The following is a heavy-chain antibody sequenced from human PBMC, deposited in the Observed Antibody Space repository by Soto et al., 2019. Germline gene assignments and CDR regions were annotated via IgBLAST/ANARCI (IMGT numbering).Heavy chain of an antibody. V-gene: IGHV4-59*08. CDR2: IYYSGST. Sequence: SETLSLTCTVSGGSISSYYWSWIRQPPGKGLEWIGYIYYSGSTNYNPSLKSRVTISVDTSKNQFSLRLSSVTAADTAVYYCARHAPGVRAVAGTGFQHWGQGTLVTVSS. D-gene: IGHD6-19*01. CDR1: GGSISSYY. CDR3: ARHAPGVRAVAGTGFQH. J-gene: IGHJ1*01.